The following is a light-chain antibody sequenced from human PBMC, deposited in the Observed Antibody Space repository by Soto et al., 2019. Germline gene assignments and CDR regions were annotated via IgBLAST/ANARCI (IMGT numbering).Light chain of an antibody. CDR2: EGS. J-gene: IGLJ1*01. Sequence: QSALTQPASVSGSPGQSITISCTGTSSDFGTYNLVSWYQQDPGKAPKLMIYEGSKRPSGVSNRFSGSKSGNTASLTISGLQAEDEADYYCCSCARGTTYVFGTGTKVTVL. V-gene: IGLV2-23*01. CDR1: SSDFGTYNL. CDR3: CSCARGTTYV.